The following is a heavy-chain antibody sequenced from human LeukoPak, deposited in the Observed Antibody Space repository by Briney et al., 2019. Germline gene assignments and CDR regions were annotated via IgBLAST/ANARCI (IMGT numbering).Heavy chain of an antibody. J-gene: IGHJ6*03. CDR1: GFTFDDYG. D-gene: IGHD1-1*01. Sequence: PGGSLRLSCAASGFTFDDYGMQWVRQAPGKGLEWVSLISWDGVITYYADSVKGRFTISRDNSRNSLFLQMNSLRAEDTALYYCAKVGPGNYYYMDVWGKGTTVTVSS. CDR3: AKVGPGNYYYMDV. CDR2: ISWDGVIT. V-gene: IGHV3-43D*03.